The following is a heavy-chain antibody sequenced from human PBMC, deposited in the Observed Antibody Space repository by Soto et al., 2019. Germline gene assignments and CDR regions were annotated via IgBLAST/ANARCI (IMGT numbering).Heavy chain of an antibody. CDR1: GFTFSSYA. Sequence: GSLRLSCXASGFTFSSYAMHWVRQAPGKGLEWVAVISYDGSNKYYADSVKGRFTISRDNSKNTLYLQMNSLRAEDTAVYYCARPPDSSYYDILTGYYSPFDYWGQGTLVTVSS. J-gene: IGHJ4*02. V-gene: IGHV3-30-3*01. CDR2: ISYDGSNK. CDR3: ARPPDSSYYDILTGYYSPFDY. D-gene: IGHD3-9*01.